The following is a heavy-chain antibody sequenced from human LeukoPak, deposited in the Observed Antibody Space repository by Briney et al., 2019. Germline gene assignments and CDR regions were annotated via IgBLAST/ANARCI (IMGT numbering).Heavy chain of an antibody. V-gene: IGHV4-39*01. Sequence: SETLSLTCTVSGGSVSSSSYYWGWIRQPPGKGLEWIGSIYYSGSTYYNPSLKSRVTISVDTSKNQFSLKLSSVTAADTAVYYCARRRGATTHYFDYWGQGTLVTVSS. CDR3: ARRRGATTHYFDY. J-gene: IGHJ4*02. D-gene: IGHD1-26*01. CDR1: GGSVSSSSYY. CDR2: IYYSGST.